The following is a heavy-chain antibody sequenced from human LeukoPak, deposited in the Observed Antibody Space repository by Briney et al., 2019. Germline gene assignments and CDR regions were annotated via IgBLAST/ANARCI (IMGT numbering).Heavy chain of an antibody. CDR3: ARAPGYYDSSGYRSWEYFQH. V-gene: IGHV4-31*03. J-gene: IGHJ1*01. D-gene: IGHD3-22*01. CDR2: IYYSGST. CDR1: GGSISSGGYY. Sequence: PSETLSLTCTVSGGSISSGGYYWSWIRQHPGKGLEWIGYIYYSGSTYYNPSLKSRVTISVDTSKNQFSLKLSFVTAADTAVYYCARAPGYYDSSGYRSWEYFQHWGQGTLVTVSS.